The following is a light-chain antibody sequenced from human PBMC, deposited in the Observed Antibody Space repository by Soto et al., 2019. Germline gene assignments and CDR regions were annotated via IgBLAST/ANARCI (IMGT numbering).Light chain of an antibody. CDR3: QQYTSQRT. CDR2: KAS. V-gene: IGKV1-5*03. J-gene: IGKJ1*01. CDR1: QYISSW. Sequence: DIQMTQSPSTLSASVGDRVTITCRASQYISSWLAWYQQKPGKAPKLLIYKASSLESGVPSRFSGSGSGTEFTLTISSLQPDDFATYYFQQYTSQRTFGQGTKVEIK.